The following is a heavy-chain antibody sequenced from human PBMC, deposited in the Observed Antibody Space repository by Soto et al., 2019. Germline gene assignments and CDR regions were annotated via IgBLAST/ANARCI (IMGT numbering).Heavy chain of an antibody. CDR2: INDTGSM. V-gene: IGHV4-34*01. J-gene: IGHJ2*01. D-gene: IGHD3-9*01. CDR1: GGSFSGYY. Sequence: QVQLQQWGAGPLRPLETLSLTCGVSGGSFSGYYWAWIRHSPGKGLEWIGEINDTGSMNYNPSLKSRVGISVDTSKNHYSVKLRSVAAADTAVYYCARESHDILTGPPWVWYFDLWGRGTLVTVSS. CDR3: ARESHDILTGPPWVWYFDL.